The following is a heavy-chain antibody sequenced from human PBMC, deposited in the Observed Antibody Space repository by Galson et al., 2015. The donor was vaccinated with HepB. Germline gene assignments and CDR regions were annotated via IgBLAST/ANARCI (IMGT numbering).Heavy chain of an antibody. CDR1: GGTFSSYT. J-gene: IGHJ6*03. CDR2: IIPILGIA. V-gene: IGHV1-69*04. CDR3: ARDHCSSTSCYTLTPATDYYYYYMDV. D-gene: IGHD2-2*02. Sequence: SVKVSCKASGGTFSSYTISWVRQAPGQGLEWMGRIIPILGIANYAQKFQGRVTITADKSTSTAYMELSSLRSEDTAVYYCARDHCSSTSCYTLTPATDYYYYYMDVWGKGTTVTVSS.